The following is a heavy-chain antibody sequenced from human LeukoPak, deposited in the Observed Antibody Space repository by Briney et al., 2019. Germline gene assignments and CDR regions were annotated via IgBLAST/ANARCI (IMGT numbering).Heavy chain of an antibody. CDR1: GLNFDDFT. CDR3: VAGEPGDY. V-gene: IGHV3-43*01. D-gene: IGHD3-10*01. CDR2: ISWDGTGT. Sequence: GGSLRLSCAASGLNFDDFTMHWVRQAPGQGLEWVSLISWDGTGTYYADSVKGRFTISRDNSKNSLYLQMTSLRTEDTASYYCVAGEPGDYWGQGTLVTVSS. J-gene: IGHJ4*02.